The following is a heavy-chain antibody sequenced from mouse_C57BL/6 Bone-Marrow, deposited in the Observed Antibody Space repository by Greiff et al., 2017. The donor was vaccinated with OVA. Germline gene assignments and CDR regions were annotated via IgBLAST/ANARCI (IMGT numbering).Heavy chain of an antibody. D-gene: IGHD1-1*01. CDR1: GFTFSSYT. CDR2: ISGGGGNT. CDR3: ARLHLIYYYGSSDLYYFDY. J-gene: IGHJ2*01. V-gene: IGHV5-9*01. Sequence: EVKLMESGGGLVKPGGSLKLSCAASGFTFSSYTMSWVRQTPEKRLEWVATISGGGGNTYYPDSVKGRFTISRDNAKNTLYLQMSSLRSEDTALYYCARLHLIYYYGSSDLYYFDYWGQGTTLTVSS.